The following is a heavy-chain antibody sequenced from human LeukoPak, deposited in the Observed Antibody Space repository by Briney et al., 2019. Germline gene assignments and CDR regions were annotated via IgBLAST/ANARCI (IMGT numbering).Heavy chain of an antibody. CDR3: ARGSSGYYYYYYYMDV. D-gene: IGHD3-22*01. CDR1: GCTFTGYY. V-gene: IGHV1-2*02. Sequence: ASVKVSCKASGCTFTGYYMHWVRQAPGQGLEWMGWINPNSGGTNYAQKFQGRVTMTRDTSISTAYMELSRLRSDDTAVYYCARGSSGYYYYYYYMDVWGKGTTVTVSS. CDR2: INPNSGGT. J-gene: IGHJ6*03.